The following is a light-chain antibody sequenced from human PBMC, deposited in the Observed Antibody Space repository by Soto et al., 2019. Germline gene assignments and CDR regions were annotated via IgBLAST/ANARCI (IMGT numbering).Light chain of an antibody. CDR1: DSNIGKNV. CDR2: NDN. V-gene: IGLV1-44*01. Sequence: QSVLTQPPSASGTPGQRVTISCSGSDSNIGKNVAIWYQQFPGTAPKLLIYNDNERPSGVPDRFSGSKSGTSASLAISGLQSEDEADYHCAAWDDTVGGVFGGGTKVTVL. CDR3: AAWDDTVGGV. J-gene: IGLJ3*02.